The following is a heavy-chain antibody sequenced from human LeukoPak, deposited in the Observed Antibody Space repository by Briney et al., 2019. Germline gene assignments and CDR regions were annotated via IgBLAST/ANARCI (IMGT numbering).Heavy chain of an antibody. J-gene: IGHJ4*02. Sequence: GGSLRLSCAASGFTFNRYSMNWVRQAPGKGLEWVAYISSSGTGIYYADSVKGRFAISRDNAKNSVYLQMNSLRGEDTAFYHCAASYSETQLYYFDYWGQGNLVTVSS. V-gene: IGHV3-48*01. CDR2: ISSSGTGI. CDR1: GFTFNRYS. D-gene: IGHD1-26*01. CDR3: AASYSETQLYYFDY.